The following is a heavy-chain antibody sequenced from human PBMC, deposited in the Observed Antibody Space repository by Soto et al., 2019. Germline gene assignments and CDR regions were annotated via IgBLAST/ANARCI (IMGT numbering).Heavy chain of an antibody. J-gene: IGHJ4*02. CDR2: INHSGST. CDR1: GGSFSGYY. Sequence: QVQLQQWGAGLLKPSETLSLTCAVYGGSFSGYYWSWIRQPPGKGLEWIGEINHSGSTNCNPSLKRRVTISVDTSKNQFSLKLSSVTAADTAVYYCARKWLRLNYFDYWGQGTLVTVSS. D-gene: IGHD5-12*01. V-gene: IGHV4-34*01. CDR3: ARKWLRLNYFDY.